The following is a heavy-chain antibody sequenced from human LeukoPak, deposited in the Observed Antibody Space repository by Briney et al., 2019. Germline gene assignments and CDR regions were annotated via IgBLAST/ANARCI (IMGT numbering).Heavy chain of an antibody. CDR2: ISWEGDTT. Sequence: GGSLRLSCAASGFTLDDYAMHWVRQAPGKGLEWVALISWEGDTTYYADSVRGRFTISRDNSKSSMYLQMNSLRTEDTAFYYCTRDTDYGSATNYFDSWGQGTLVSVSS. CDR1: GFTLDDYA. CDR3: TRDTDYGSATNYFDS. V-gene: IGHV3-43*01. J-gene: IGHJ4*02. D-gene: IGHD3-10*01.